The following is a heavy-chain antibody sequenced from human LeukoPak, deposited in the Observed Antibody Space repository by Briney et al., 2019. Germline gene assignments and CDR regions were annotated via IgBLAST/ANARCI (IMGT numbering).Heavy chain of an antibody. CDR3: ARGVCSGGSCYSHYFDY. CDR1: GGSISSYY. Sequence: KPSETLSLTCTVSGGSISSYYWSWIRQPPGKGLEWIGYIYYSGSTNYNPSLKSRVTISVDTSKNQFSLKLSSVTAADTAVYYCARGVCSGGSCYSHYFDYWGQGTLVTVSS. J-gene: IGHJ4*02. V-gene: IGHV4-59*01. D-gene: IGHD2-15*01. CDR2: IYYSGST.